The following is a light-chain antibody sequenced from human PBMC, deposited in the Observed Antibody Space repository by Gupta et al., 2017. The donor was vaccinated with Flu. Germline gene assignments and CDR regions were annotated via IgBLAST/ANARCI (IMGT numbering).Light chain of an antibody. CDR2: DDS. J-gene: IGKJ4*01. CDR3: QQRDDWPLT. Sequence: PGERATLSCRASQSVTGALAWYQQKPGQAPRLLVYDDSNRAAGIPVKFSGSGSGTDFTLTISNLEPEDFAVYYCQQRDDWPLTFGGGTKVEIK. CDR1: QSVTGA. V-gene: IGKV3-11*01.